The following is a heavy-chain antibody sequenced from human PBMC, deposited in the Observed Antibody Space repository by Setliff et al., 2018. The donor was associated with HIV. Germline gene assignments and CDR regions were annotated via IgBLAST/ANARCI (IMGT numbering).Heavy chain of an antibody. V-gene: IGHV4-34*01. J-gene: IGHJ4*02. CDR2: INHSGST. CDR3: ARDDYHDSSGYEGASY. CDR1: GGSFSGYY. D-gene: IGHD3-22*01. Sequence: PSETLSLTCAVYGGSFSGYYWSLIRQPPGKGLEWIGEINHSGSTNYNPSLKSRVTISVDTSKNQFSLKLTSVTAADTAVYYCARDDYHDSSGYEGASYWGRGTLVTVSS.